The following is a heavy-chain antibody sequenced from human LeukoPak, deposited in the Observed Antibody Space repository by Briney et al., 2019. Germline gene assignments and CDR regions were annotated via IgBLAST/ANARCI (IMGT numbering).Heavy chain of an antibody. J-gene: IGHJ4*02. Sequence: SETLSLTCTVSGGSISTYYWNWVRQSPGKGLEWIGYIHYSGSTKYNPSLKSRVTISVDTSKNQFSLNSSSVTAADTAVYYCAREGATAELHSWGQGTLVAVSS. CDR1: GGSISTYY. D-gene: IGHD1-26*01. V-gene: IGHV4-59*01. CDR3: AREGATAELHS. CDR2: IHYSGST.